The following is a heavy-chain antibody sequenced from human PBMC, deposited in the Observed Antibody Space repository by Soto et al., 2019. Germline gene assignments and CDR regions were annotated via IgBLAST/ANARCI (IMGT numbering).Heavy chain of an antibody. CDR3: ARLALCSGGICYPRPLDF. D-gene: IGHD2-15*01. CDR1: GYSFATYG. V-gene: IGHV1-18*01. CDR2: ITPNNGDT. Sequence: QVQLQQSGAEVKKPGASLKVSCKASGYSFATYGISWVRQAPGQGLQWMGWITPNNGDTNYAQRLQGRLTITTDTSTNTAYMARRSLRSDDTAVYFCARLALCSGGICYPRPLDFWGQGTLVTVSS. J-gene: IGHJ4*02.